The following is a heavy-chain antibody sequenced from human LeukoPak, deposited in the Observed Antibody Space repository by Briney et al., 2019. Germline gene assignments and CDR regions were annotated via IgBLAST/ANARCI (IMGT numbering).Heavy chain of an antibody. Sequence: ASVKVPCKASGYTFTTYYIHWVRQAPGQGLEWMGMINPSSDSTSYAQKFQGRVTMTRDTSTTTVYMELSSLISDDTAVYFCARGRSQLWFFNYWGQGTLVTVSS. V-gene: IGHV1-46*01. CDR1: GYTFTTYY. J-gene: IGHJ4*02. CDR2: INPSSDST. D-gene: IGHD3-10*01. CDR3: ARGRSQLWFFNY.